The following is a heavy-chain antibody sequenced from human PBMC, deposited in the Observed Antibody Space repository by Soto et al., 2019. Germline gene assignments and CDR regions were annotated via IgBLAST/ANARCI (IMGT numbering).Heavy chain of an antibody. CDR1: GYTFTSYG. CDR2: ISAYNGNT. V-gene: IGHV1-18*01. J-gene: IGHJ4*02. D-gene: IGHD3-22*01. Sequence: QVQRVQSGAEVKKPGASVKVSCKASGYTFTSYGIIWVRQAPGQGLEWMGWISAYNGNTNYAQKLQGRVTMTTDTYTSTVYMELRSLRSDDTAVYYCARKESGYYVGYWGQGTLVTVSS. CDR3: ARKESGYYVGY.